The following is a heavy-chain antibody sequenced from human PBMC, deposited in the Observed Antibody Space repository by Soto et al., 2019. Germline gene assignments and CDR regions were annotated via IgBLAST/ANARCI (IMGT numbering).Heavy chain of an antibody. Sequence: PSQTLSLTCAISGDSVSSNSVTWDWIRQSPSRGLEWLGRTYYRSKWSNDYEVSVKGRITINPDTSNNQFSLLLNSVSPDDTAVYYCARLIGNSWLDSWGQGTLVTVSS. CDR2: TYYRSKWSN. D-gene: IGHD2-8*01. V-gene: IGHV6-1*01. CDR1: GDSVSSNSVT. J-gene: IGHJ5*01. CDR3: ARLIGNSWLDS.